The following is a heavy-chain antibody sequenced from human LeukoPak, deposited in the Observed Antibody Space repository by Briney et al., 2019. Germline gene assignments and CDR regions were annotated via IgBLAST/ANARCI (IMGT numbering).Heavy chain of an antibody. J-gene: IGHJ4*02. V-gene: IGHV1-18*01. Sequence: ASLKASCKASGYSFTSYSISWVRQAPGQGLEWMGWISTYNGDTNSVQNLQGRLTLTTDTSTSTAYMELRSLTSDDTALYYCARDIALAEYFDYWGQGTLVTVSS. CDR2: ISTYNGDT. CDR1: GYSFTSYS. CDR3: ARDIALAEYFDY. D-gene: IGHD6-19*01.